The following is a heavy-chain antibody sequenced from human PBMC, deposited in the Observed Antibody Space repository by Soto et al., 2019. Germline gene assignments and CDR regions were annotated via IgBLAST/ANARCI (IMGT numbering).Heavy chain of an antibody. CDR2: INIDGTIT. Sequence: GGSLRLSCAASGFIFSRYWMLWVRQVPGQGLAWVSRINIDGTITTYADSVKGRFTISRDDAQNTVYLQMSRVRVEDTAIYYCVRGGLGSYPLDFWGQGSTVTVSA. CDR1: GFIFSRYW. J-gene: IGHJ4*02. CDR3: VRGGLGSYPLDF. V-gene: IGHV3-74*01. D-gene: IGHD3-10*01.